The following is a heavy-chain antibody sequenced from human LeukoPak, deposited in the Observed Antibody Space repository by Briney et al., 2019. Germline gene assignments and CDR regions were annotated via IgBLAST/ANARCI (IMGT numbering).Heavy chain of an antibody. CDR3: TKGPASARPYYFDY. V-gene: IGHV3-23*01. J-gene: IGHJ4*02. D-gene: IGHD2-15*01. CDR1: GFTFSNYA. CDR2: ITHSGGDT. Sequence: GGSLRLSCGGSGFTFSNYAMSWVRQAPGKGLEWVSAITHSGGDTYHADSVKGRFTISRDNSKNTLYLQMNSLRVEDTAVYYCTKGPASARPYYFDYWGQGSLLTVSS.